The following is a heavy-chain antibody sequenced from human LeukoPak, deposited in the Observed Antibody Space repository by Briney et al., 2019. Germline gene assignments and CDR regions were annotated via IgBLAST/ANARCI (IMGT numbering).Heavy chain of an antibody. J-gene: IGHJ3*02. Sequence: SETLSLTCIVSGGSISSSSYYWSWIRQPPGKGLEWIGYIYYSGSTNYNPSLKSRVTISVDTSKNQFSLKLSSVAAADTAVYYCARKGTKFHAFDIWGQGTMVTVSS. CDR3: ARKGTKFHAFDI. D-gene: IGHD1-1*01. CDR2: IYYSGST. V-gene: IGHV4-61*05. CDR1: GGSISSSSYY.